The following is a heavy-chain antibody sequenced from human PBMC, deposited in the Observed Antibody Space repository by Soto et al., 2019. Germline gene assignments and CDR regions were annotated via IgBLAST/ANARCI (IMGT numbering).Heavy chain of an antibody. V-gene: IGHV4-39*01. CDR1: GGSISSSSYY. D-gene: IGHD6-19*01. CDR3: ARHPIAVAGYFDY. J-gene: IGHJ4*02. CDR2: IYYSGST. Sequence: ETLSLTCTVSGGSISSSSYYWGWIRQPPGKGLEWIGSIYYSGSTYYNPSLKSRVTISVETSKNQFSLKLSSVTAADTAVYYCARHPIAVAGYFDYWGQGTLVTVSS.